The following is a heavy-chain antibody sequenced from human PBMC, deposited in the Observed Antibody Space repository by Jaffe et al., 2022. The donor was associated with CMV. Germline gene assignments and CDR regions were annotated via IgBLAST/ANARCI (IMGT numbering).Heavy chain of an antibody. D-gene: IGHD2-21*01. V-gene: IGHV1-18*01. CDR2: ISAYNGDT. CDR1: GYTFTSYG. Sequence: QVQLVQSGAEVKKPGASVKVSCKASGYTFTSYGINWVRQAPGQGLEWLGWISAYNGDTNYAQNLQGRVTMTTDTSTSTAYMELRSLRYDDTAVYYCARVVVAVNPGAFLDYWGQGTLVTVSS. CDR3: ARVVVAVNPGAFLDY. J-gene: IGHJ4*01.